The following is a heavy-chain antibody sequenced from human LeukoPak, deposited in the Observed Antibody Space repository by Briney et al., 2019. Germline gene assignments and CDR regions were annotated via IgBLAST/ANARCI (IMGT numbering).Heavy chain of an antibody. CDR3: ARHMVRGALD. J-gene: IGHJ4*02. V-gene: IGHV1-69*01. CDR2: IIPIFGTA. Sequence: LVKVSCKASGGTFSSYAISWVRQAPGQGLEWMGGIIPIFGTANYAQKFQGRVTITADESTSTAYMELSSLRSEDTAVHYCARHMVRGALDWGQGTLVTVSS. D-gene: IGHD3-10*01. CDR1: GGTFSSYA.